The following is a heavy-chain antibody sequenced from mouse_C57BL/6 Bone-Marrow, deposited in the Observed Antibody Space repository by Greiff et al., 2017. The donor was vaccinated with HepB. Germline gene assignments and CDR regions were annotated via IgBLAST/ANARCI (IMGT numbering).Heavy chain of an antibody. J-gene: IGHJ4*01. V-gene: IGHV1-18*01. CDR2: INPNNGGT. CDR3: ARSSTVVATDYAMDY. Sequence: LQQSVPELVKPGASVKIPCKASGYTFTDYNMDWVKQSHGKSLEWIGDINPNNGGTIYNQKFKGKATLTVDKSSSTAYMELRSLTSEDTAVYYCARSSTVVATDYAMDYWGQGTSVTVSS. D-gene: IGHD1-1*01. CDR1: GYTFTDYN.